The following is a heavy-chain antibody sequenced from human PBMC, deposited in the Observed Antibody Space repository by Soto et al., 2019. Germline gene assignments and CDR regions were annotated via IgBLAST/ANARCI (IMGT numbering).Heavy chain of an antibody. Sequence: QVQLVQSGAEVKKPGASVKVSCKASGYTFTSYGISWVRQAPGQGLEWMGWISAYNGNTNHAQKLRCTLPMTTDTFSSTSYMDLRRLRSDESAGYYCAIDGYCSGGSCYPYYYDGIAVWGQWTTVTVSS. CDR1: GYTFTSYG. D-gene: IGHD2-15*01. CDR2: ISAYNGNT. J-gene: IGHJ6*02. V-gene: IGHV1-18*01. CDR3: AIDGYCSGGSCYPYYYDGIAV.